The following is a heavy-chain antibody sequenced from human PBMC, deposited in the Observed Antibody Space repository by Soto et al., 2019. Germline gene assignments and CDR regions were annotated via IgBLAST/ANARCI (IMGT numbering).Heavy chain of an antibody. CDR2: IYYSGCT. CDR3: ARQEITMVRAFNWFDP. V-gene: IGHV4-39*01. J-gene: IGHJ5*02. D-gene: IGHD3-10*01. CDR1: GGSISSSSYY. Sequence: QLQLQESGPGLVKPSETLSLTCTVSGGSISSSSYYWGWIRQPPGKGLEWIGSIYYSGCTYYNPSLKSRVTIAVYTSKNQFSLKLTSVTAEDTAVYYCARQEITMVRAFNWFDPWGQGTLVTGSS.